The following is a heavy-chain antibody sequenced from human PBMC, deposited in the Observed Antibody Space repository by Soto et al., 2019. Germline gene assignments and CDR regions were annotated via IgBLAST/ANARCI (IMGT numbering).Heavy chain of an antibody. D-gene: IGHD6-13*01. CDR3: AKGEAAAGAFDI. J-gene: IGHJ3*02. Sequence: GGSLRLSCAASGFTFSSYAMSWVRQAPGKGLEWVSAISGSGGSTYYADSVKGRFTISRDNSKNTLYQQMNSLRAEDKAVYYCAKGEAAAGAFDIWGQGTMVTVSS. CDR2: ISGSGGST. CDR1: GFTFSSYA. V-gene: IGHV3-23*01.